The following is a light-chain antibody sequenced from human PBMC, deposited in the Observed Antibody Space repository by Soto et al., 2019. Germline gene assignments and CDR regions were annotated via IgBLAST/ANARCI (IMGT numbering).Light chain of an antibody. CDR3: QQYGSSQIT. CDR2: GAS. V-gene: IGKV3-20*01. CDR1: QSVSSSY. J-gene: IGKJ5*01. Sequence: EIVLTQSPGTLSLSPGERATLSCRAIQSVSSSYLAWYQQKPGQAPRLLIYGASSRATGIPDRFSGSGSGTDLTLTISRLEPEDLAVYYCQQYGSSQITFGQGTRLEIK.